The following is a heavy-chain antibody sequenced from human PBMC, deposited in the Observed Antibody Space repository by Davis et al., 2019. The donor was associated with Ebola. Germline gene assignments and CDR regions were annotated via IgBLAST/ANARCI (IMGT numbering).Heavy chain of an antibody. J-gene: IGHJ5*02. CDR3: AKSRLRGSVVPAATWGRDNWFDP. V-gene: IGHV3-49*03. D-gene: IGHD2-2*01. CDR2: IRSKAYGGTT. CDR1: GFTFGDYA. Sequence: GESLKISCTASGFTFGDYAMSWFRQASGKGLEWVGFIRSKAYGGTTEYAASVKGRFTISRDNSKNTLYLQMNSLSAEDTAVYYCAKSRLRGSVVPAATWGRDNWFDPWGQGTLVTVSS.